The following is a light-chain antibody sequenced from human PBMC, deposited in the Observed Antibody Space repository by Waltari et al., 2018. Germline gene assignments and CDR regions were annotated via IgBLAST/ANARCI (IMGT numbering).Light chain of an antibody. J-gene: IGKJ4*01. CDR3: QQYDISPLT. CDR2: GAS. V-gene: IGKV3-20*01. Sequence: EIVLTQPPGTLSLSRGERATLSCRASQTVRTTYLAWYQQKPGQAPTLLIYGASSRATGIPDRFSGSGSGTDFSLTISSLEPEDFAVYYCQQYDISPLTFGGGTRVEIK. CDR1: QTVRTTY.